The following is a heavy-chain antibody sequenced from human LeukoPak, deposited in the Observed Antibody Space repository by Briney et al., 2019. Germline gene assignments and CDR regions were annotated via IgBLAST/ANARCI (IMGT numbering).Heavy chain of an antibody. CDR1: GFTFSSNW. CDR2: INEDGSTT. D-gene: IGHD1-26*01. CDR3: VRDLGGRSGH. J-gene: IGHJ4*02. Sequence: GGSLRLSCAASGFTFSSNWMHWVRQAPGKGLVWVSRINEDGSTTNYADSVKGRSTIFRDNAKNTLYLQMNSLRAEDTAVYYCVRDLGGRSGHWGQGTLVTVST. V-gene: IGHV3-74*01.